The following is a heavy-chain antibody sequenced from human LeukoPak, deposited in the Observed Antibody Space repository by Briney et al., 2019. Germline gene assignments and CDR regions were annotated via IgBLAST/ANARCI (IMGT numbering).Heavy chain of an antibody. CDR2: INWNGGRT. Sequence: PGGSLRLSCAAPGFTFDDYGMSWVRQATGKGLEWVSGINWNGGRTDYADSVRGRLTSSRDNAKNSLYLQMNSLRAEHTALYHCARGGYFDISGYPNFEYWGQGTLVTVSS. J-gene: IGHJ4*02. V-gene: IGHV3-20*01. D-gene: IGHD3-22*01. CDR1: GFTFDDYG. CDR3: ARGGYFDISGYPNFEY.